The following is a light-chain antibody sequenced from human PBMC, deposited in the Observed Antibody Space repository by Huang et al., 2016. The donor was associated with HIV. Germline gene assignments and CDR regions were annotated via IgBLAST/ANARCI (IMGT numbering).Light chain of an antibody. V-gene: IGKV4-1*01. Sequence: DIVMTQSPDSLAVSLGERATINCKSSQSVLYSSNNKNYLAWYQQKPGQPPKLRIYWASTRESGVPDRCSGSGSGTDFTLTISSLQAEDVAVYYCQQYYSTWTFGQGTKVEIK. J-gene: IGKJ1*01. CDR3: QQYYSTWT. CDR1: QSVLYSSNNKNY. CDR2: WAS.